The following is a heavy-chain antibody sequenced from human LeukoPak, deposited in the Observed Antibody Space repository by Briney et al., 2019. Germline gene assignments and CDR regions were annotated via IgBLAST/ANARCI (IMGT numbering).Heavy chain of an antibody. Sequence: SQTLSLTCAISGDSVSSNRSSWNWIRQSPSRGLEWLGRTYYRSKWYYDYAVSVKSRITIKSDTSKNQFSLLLNSVTPEDTAVYFCARTRYYYDSSGYYYKYFHHWGQGTLVTVSS. D-gene: IGHD3-22*01. CDR2: TYYRSKWYY. CDR1: GDSVSSNRSS. CDR3: ARTRYYYDSSGYYYKYFHH. J-gene: IGHJ1*01. V-gene: IGHV6-1*01.